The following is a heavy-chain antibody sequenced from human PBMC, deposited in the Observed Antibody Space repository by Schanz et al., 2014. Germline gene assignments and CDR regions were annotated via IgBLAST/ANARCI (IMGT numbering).Heavy chain of an antibody. CDR1: GYTFTNHY. CDR3: ARERTATTDCFDH. D-gene: IGHD4-4*01. CDR2: INPYSGAT. V-gene: IGHV1-2*02. Sequence: QVQLVQSGGEVKKPGASVKVSCKASGYTFTNHYLHWVRQAPGQGLEWMGCINPYSGATYYAQKFQGRVTLTSDASITTAYMEVSSLTSDDTAVYFCARERTATTDCFDHWGQGTLVTVSS. J-gene: IGHJ5*02.